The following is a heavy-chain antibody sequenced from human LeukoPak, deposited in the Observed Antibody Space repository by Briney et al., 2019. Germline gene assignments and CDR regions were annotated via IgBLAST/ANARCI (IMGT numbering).Heavy chain of an antibody. D-gene: IGHD2-21*01. J-gene: IGHJ6*02. CDR2: IYYSGST. CDR1: GGSISSYY. CDR3: ARRFPGYYGMDV. Sequence: SETLSLTCTVSGGSISSYYWSWIRQPPGKGLEWIGYIYYSGSTNYNPSLKSRVTISVDTSKNQFSLKLSSVTAADTAVYYCARRFPGYYGMDVWGQGTTVTVSS. V-gene: IGHV4-59*08.